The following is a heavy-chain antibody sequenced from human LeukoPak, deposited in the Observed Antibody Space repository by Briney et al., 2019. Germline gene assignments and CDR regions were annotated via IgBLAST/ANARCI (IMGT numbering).Heavy chain of an antibody. CDR1: GFTFSSYS. Sequence: GGSLRLSCAASGFTFSSYSMNWVRQAPGKGLEWVSYISSSSSTIYYADSVKGRFTISRDNAKNSLYLQMNSLRAEDTAVYYCARGAAAAGVNYWGQGTLATVSS. CDR3: ARGAAAAGVNY. V-gene: IGHV3-48*01. D-gene: IGHD6-13*01. J-gene: IGHJ4*02. CDR2: ISSSSSTI.